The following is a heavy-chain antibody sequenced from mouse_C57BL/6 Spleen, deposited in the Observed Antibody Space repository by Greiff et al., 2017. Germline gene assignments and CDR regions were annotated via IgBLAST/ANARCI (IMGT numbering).Heavy chain of an antibody. CDR3: ARDKFAY. V-gene: IGHV5-4*01. Sequence: EVKLVESGGGLVKPGGSLKLSCAASGFTFSSYAMSWVRQTPEKRLEWVATISDGGSYTYYPDNVKGRFTISRDNAKNNLYLQMSHLKSEDTAMXYCARDKFAYWGQGTLVTVSA. CDR1: GFTFSSYA. CDR2: ISDGGSYT. J-gene: IGHJ3*01.